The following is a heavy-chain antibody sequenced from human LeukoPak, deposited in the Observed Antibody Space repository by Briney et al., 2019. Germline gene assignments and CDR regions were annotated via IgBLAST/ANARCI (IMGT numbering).Heavy chain of an antibody. CDR3: ARPGIAAAGNYYYYYYYMDV. V-gene: IGHV3-48*01. Sequence: GGSLRLSCAASGFTFSSYSMNWVRQAPGKGLEWVSYISSSRSTIYYADSVKGRFTISRDNAKNSLYLQMNSLRAEDTAVYYCARPGIAAAGNYYYYYYYMDVWGKGTTVTVSS. CDR2: ISSSRSTI. D-gene: IGHD6-13*01. J-gene: IGHJ6*03. CDR1: GFTFSSYS.